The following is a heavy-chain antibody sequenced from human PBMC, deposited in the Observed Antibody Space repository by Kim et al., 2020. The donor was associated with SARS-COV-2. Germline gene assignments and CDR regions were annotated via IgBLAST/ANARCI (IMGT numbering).Heavy chain of an antibody. CDR1: GGSISSSSYY. CDR2: IYYSGST. J-gene: IGHJ4*02. CDR3: ASPDSSGYYWN. V-gene: IGHV4-39*01. D-gene: IGHD3-22*01. Sequence: SETLSLTCTVSGGSISSSSYYWGWIRQPPGKGLEWIGSIYYSGSTYYNPSLKSRVTISVDTSKNQFSLKLSSVTAADTAVYYCASPDSSGYYWNWGQGTLVTVSS.